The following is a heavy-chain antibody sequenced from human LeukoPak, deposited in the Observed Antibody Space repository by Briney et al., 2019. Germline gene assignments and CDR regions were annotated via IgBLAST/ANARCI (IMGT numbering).Heavy chain of an antibody. J-gene: IGHJ4*02. CDR2: ISGSGGST. D-gene: IGHD3-22*01. CDR1: GFTFSSYA. CDR3: VKPQPFYYYDSSGYFDY. V-gene: IGHV3-23*01. Sequence: PGGSLRLSCAASGFTFSSYAMSWVRQAPGKGLEWVSAISGSGGSTYYADSVKGRFTISRDNSKNTLYLQMNSLRAEDTAVYYCVKPQPFYYYDSSGYFDYWGQGTLVTVSS.